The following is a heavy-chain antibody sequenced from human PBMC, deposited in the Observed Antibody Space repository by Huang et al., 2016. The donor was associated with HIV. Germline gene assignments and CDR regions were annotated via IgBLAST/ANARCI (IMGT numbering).Heavy chain of an antibody. CDR3: VKDRVMGGTSGPFDL. CDR2: ISYNGYHK. V-gene: IGHV3-30*18. CDR1: GFSFSSYG. J-gene: IGHJ5*02. D-gene: IGHD6-19*01. Sequence: QLKLVESGGGVVQGGGSLNLSCVAFGFSFSSYGMHWVRQTPGNGLEWLATISYNGYHKYYKDSLGGRFSISRDNSKKTLNLQMDSLRRDDTAVYFCVKDRVMGGTSGPFDLWGQGSSVTIAP.